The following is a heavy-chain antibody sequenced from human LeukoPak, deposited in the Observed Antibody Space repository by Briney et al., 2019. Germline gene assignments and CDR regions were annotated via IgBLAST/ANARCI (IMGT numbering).Heavy chain of an antibody. Sequence: PGGSLRLSCIASGFTFTHYAMTWVRQAPGKGLEWVSDISARGSTIHYADSVKGRFTVSRDNSKNTVFLEMISLRVEDTALYHCAKGHGDWGGNYLDHWGQGAQVTVSS. CDR2: ISARGSTI. D-gene: IGHD4-17*01. V-gene: IGHV3-23*01. J-gene: IGHJ4*02. CDR3: AKGHGDWGGNYLDH. CDR1: GFTFTHYA.